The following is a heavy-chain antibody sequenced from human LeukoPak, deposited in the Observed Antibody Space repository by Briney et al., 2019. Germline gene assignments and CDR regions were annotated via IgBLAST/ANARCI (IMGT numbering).Heavy chain of an antibody. D-gene: IGHD4-23*01. V-gene: IGHV1-2*06. Sequence: ASVKVSCKASGYTFTAYYIHWVRRAPGQGLEWMGRINPNSGDTDYAQEFQGRVTMTRDTSITTAQMELTRLRSDDTAVYYCARGARWYDAFDIWGQGTMVTVSS. CDR2: INPNSGDT. CDR3: ARGARWYDAFDI. CDR1: GYTFTAYY. J-gene: IGHJ3*02.